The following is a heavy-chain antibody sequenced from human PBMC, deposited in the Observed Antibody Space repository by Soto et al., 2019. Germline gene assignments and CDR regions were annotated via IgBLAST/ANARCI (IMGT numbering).Heavy chain of an antibody. Sequence: GGSLRLSCAASGFIFSSYWMNWVRQAPGKGLEWVASINQDGRERYYVDSVKGRFTISRDNAKNSLFLQVNSPRAEDTAVYYCARDGEAPGLYLDYWGQGTLVTV. CDR3: ARDGEAPGLYLDY. J-gene: IGHJ4*02. CDR1: GFIFSSYW. CDR2: INQDGRER. D-gene: IGHD7-27*01. V-gene: IGHV3-7*01.